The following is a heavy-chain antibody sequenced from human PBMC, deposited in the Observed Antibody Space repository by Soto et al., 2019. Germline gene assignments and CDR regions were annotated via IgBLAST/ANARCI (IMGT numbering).Heavy chain of an antibody. CDR3: ARVSRFLEWLLDYYYGMDV. D-gene: IGHD3-3*01. CDR1: GGSISSGDYY. CDR2: IYYSGST. V-gene: IGHV4-30-4*01. Sequence: SETLSLTCTVSGGSISSGDYYWSWIRQPPGKGLEWIGYIYYSGSTYYNPSLKSRVTISVDTSKNQFSLKLSSVTAADTAVYYCARVSRFLEWLLDYYYGMDVWGQGTTVTSP. J-gene: IGHJ6*02.